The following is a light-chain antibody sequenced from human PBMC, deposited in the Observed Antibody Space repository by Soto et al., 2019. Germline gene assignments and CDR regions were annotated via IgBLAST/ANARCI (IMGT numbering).Light chain of an antibody. CDR2: GAS. CDR3: QQYNNWPRT. Sequence: EIVLTQSPGTLSVSPGERATLSCRASHSVSSSYLAWYQQKPGQAPRLLIYGASTRATGIPARFSGSGSGTEFTLTISSLQSEDFAVYYCQQYNNWPRTFGQGTKVDIK. J-gene: IGKJ1*01. CDR1: HSVSSSY. V-gene: IGKV3-15*01.